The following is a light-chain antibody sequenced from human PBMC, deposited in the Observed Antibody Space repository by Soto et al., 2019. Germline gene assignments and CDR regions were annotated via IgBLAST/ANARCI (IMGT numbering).Light chain of an antibody. CDR2: GAS. CDR1: QSVSSY. Sequence: EIVMTQSPATLSVSQGERPTFPSRPSQSVSSYLGWYQQKRGQAPRLLIYGASTRATGIPARFSGSGSGTEFTLTISSLQSEDFAVYYCQQYNNWPPITFGQGTRLEIK. V-gene: IGKV3-15*01. J-gene: IGKJ5*01. CDR3: QQYNNWPPIT.